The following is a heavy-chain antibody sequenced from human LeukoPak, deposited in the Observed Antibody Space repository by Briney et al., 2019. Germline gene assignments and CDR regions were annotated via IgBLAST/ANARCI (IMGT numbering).Heavy chain of an antibody. CDR3: ARDLNTARFDY. V-gene: IGHV3-66*01. CDR2: IYGGGSP. J-gene: IGHJ4*02. Sequence: GGSLRLSCAASGFTVSSNYMNWVRQAPGKGLEWVSAIYGGGSPYYADSVKGRFTISRDNSKNTLYPQVNSLRAEDTAVYYCARDLNTARFDYWGQGTLVTVSS. CDR1: GFTVSSNY. D-gene: IGHD5-18*01.